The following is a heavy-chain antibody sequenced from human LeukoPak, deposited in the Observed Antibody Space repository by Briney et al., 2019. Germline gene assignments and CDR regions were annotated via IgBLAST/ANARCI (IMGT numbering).Heavy chain of an antibody. J-gene: IGHJ4*02. Sequence: SETLSLTCSVSGHSISSGYYWGWIRQPPGKGLEWIGTMYHRGSTYYNPSLKSRVTMSGDTSKNHFSLKLSSVIAADTAVYYCAREKSVTGSPYYFDYWGQGTLVTVSS. D-gene: IGHD3-9*01. CDR3: AREKSVTGSPYYFDY. CDR1: GHSISSGYY. V-gene: IGHV4-38-2*02. CDR2: MYHRGST.